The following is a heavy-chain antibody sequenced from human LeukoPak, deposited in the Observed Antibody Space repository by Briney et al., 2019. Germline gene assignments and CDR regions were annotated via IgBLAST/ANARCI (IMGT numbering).Heavy chain of an antibody. CDR1: GGSISSDRFY. Sequence: SETLSLTCTVSGGSISSDRFYWTWVRQPAGKGLEWIGRIKSSNTNYNPSLKSRVSVSLDTSTNQFSLKLSSLTAADTAVYYCARVPDWTYVPDYWGQGTLVTVSS. J-gene: IGHJ4*02. CDR2: IKSSNT. V-gene: IGHV4-61*02. CDR3: ARVPDWTYVPDY. D-gene: IGHD3-16*01.